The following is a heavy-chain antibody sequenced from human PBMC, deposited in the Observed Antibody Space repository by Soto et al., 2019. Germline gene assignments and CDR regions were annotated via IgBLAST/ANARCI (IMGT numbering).Heavy chain of an antibody. J-gene: IGHJ4*02. CDR2: ISGSGGST. Sequence: VQLLESGGGLVQPGGSLRLSCAASGFTFSSYAMSWVRQAPGKGLEWVSAISGSGGSTYYADSVKGRFTISRDNSKNTLYLQMNSLRAEDTAVYYCAKGAVLRFLEWLSDPGAFDYWGQGTLVTVSS. V-gene: IGHV3-23*01. D-gene: IGHD3-3*01. CDR1: GFTFSSYA. CDR3: AKGAVLRFLEWLSDPGAFDY.